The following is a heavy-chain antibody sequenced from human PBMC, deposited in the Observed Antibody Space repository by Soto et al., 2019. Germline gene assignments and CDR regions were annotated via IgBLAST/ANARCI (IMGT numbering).Heavy chain of an antibody. CDR2: IDWDDDK. CDR1: GFSLSTSGMC. V-gene: IGHV2-70*11. J-gene: IGHJ4*02. D-gene: IGHD3-9*01. Sequence: GSGPTLVNPTQTLTLTCTFSGFSLSTSGMCVSWIRQPPGKAMEWLARIDWDDDKYYSTSLNTRLTISKDTSKNQVVLTMTNMDPVDTATYYCARMGQYYDILTGYWSGYYFDYWGQGTLVTVSS. CDR3: ARMGQYYDILTGYWSGYYFDY.